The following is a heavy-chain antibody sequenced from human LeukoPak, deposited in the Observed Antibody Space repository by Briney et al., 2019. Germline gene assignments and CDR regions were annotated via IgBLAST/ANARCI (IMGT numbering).Heavy chain of an antibody. CDR1: GFTFSSYW. D-gene: IGHD3-10*01. CDR3: STGSGHAFDI. CDR2: INSDGSST. Sequence: KPGGSLRLSCAASGFTFSSYWMHWVRQVPGKGLVWVSRINSDGSSTSYADSVKGRFTISRDNAKNTLYVQMNSLRAEDTAVYYCSTGSGHAFDIWGRGTMVTVSS. J-gene: IGHJ3*02. V-gene: IGHV3-74*01.